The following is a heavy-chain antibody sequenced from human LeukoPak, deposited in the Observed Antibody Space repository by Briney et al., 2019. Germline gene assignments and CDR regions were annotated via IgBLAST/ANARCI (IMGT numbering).Heavy chain of an antibody. CDR3: ARVSSGDFYRAFDI. Sequence: SETLSLTCTVSGYSISSGYYWGWIRQPPGKGLEWIGSIYYSGSTYYNPSLKSRVTISVDTSKNQFSLKLSSVTAADTAVYYCARVSSGDFYRAFDIWGQGTMVTVSA. CDR2: IYYSGST. CDR1: GYSISSGYY. J-gene: IGHJ3*02. D-gene: IGHD3-22*01. V-gene: IGHV4-38-2*02.